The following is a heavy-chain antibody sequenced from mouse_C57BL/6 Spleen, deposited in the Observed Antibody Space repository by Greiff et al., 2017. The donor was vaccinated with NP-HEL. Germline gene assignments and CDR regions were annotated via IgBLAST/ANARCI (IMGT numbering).Heavy chain of an antibody. D-gene: IGHD3-2*02. CDR1: GYTFTSYW. Sequence: QVQLQQPGAELVMPGASVKLSCKASGYTFTSYWMHWVKQRPGQGLEWIGEIDPSASYTNYNQKFKGKSTLTVDKSSSTAYMQLSSLTSEDSAVYYCARAVSSGYNFDYWGQGTTLTVSS. V-gene: IGHV1-69*01. J-gene: IGHJ2*01. CDR3: ARAVSSGYNFDY. CDR2: IDPSASYT.